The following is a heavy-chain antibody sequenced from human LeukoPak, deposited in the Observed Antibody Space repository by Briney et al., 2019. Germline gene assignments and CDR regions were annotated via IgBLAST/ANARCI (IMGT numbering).Heavy chain of an antibody. D-gene: IGHD6-13*01. CDR1: GYTFANFD. V-gene: IGHV1-8*01. CDR3: ARGQGSHGQQLGDY. CDR2: MNPSSGNT. J-gene: IGHJ4*02. Sequence: ASVKVSCKASGYTFANFDINWVRQATGQGLEWMGWMNPSSGNTGYAPKFQGRVTMTKNTSINTAYMELKSLTSEDTAVYYCARGQGSHGQQLGDYWGQGTLVTVSS.